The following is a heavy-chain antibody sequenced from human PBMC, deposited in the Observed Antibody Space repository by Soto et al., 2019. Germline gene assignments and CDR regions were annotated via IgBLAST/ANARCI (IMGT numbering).Heavy chain of an antibody. J-gene: IGHJ4*02. D-gene: IGHD1-26*01. CDR2: IYSSGSA. V-gene: IGHV4-4*07. CDR1: RASIYTYS. Sequence: PSETLSLTCTVSRASIYTYSWTWIRQPAGKGLQWIGHIYSSGSANYSPSLKSRVSMSVDSSKNQISLKLSSVTDADTAVYYCATIVGANDYWGQGLVVTIFS. CDR3: ATIVGANDY.